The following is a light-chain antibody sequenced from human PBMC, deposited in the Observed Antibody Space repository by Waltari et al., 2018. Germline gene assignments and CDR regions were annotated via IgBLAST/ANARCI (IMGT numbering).Light chain of an antibody. CDR1: QSITNY. Sequence: DIQMTQSPSSLSESVGDRGTMTCRASQSITNYLSWYQHKLGEAPNLLVYVASTLVSGVPSRFNGSGSGTEFTLTISSLQPEDLATYYCLQTYSTLMFSFGPGTKVDL. V-gene: IGKV1-39*01. CDR2: VAS. J-gene: IGKJ3*01. CDR3: LQTYSTLMFS.